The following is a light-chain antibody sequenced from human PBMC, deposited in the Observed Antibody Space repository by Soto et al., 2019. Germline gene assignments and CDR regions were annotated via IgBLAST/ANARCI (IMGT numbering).Light chain of an antibody. CDR3: QQYGSSPTT. V-gene: IGKV3-20*01. CDR2: GSS. J-gene: IGKJ1*01. CDR1: QSVNSNY. Sequence: EIVLTQSPGTLSLSPGERATLSCRASQSVNSNYLVWYQQNPGQAPSLLIYGSSIRATGIPDRFSGSGSGTDFTLTISRLEPGDFAVYYCQQYGSSPTTFGQGTKVDI.